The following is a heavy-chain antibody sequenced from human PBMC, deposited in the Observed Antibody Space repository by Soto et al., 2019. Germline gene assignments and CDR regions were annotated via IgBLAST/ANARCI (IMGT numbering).Heavy chain of an antibody. J-gene: IGHJ5*02. Sequence: VQLVESGGGLIQPGGSLRLSCEASGFTFSSFEMNWVRQAPGKGLEWVAVISYDGSNKYYADSVKGRFTISRDNSKNTLYLQMNSLRAEDTAVYYCAKTRLYCSGGSCYSGRFWFDPWGQGTLVTVSS. CDR1: GFTFSSFE. CDR3: AKTRLYCSGGSCYSGRFWFDP. CDR2: ISYDGSNK. V-gene: IGHV3-30*18. D-gene: IGHD2-15*01.